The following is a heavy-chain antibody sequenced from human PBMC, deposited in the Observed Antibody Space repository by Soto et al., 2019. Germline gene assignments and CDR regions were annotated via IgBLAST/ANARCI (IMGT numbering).Heavy chain of an antibody. CDR3: ATMNGYFEY. J-gene: IGHJ4*02. Sequence: GGSLRLSCAASGFTFSSYGMSWVRQTPGKGLEWVAAITATGDRTYYADSVTGRFTISRDNSKKTHYLQMISLRAEDTAMYYCATMNGYFEYWGQGTPVTVSS. V-gene: IGHV3-23*01. CDR1: GFTFSSYG. CDR2: ITATGDRT. D-gene: IGHD3-22*01.